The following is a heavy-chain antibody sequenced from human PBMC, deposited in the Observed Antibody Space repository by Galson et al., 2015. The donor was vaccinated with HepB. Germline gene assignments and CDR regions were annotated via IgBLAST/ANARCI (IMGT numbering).Heavy chain of an antibody. CDR1: GGSISTNY. V-gene: IGHV4-4*07. CDR2: INTSGTS. J-gene: IGHJ3*01. D-gene: IGHD6-13*01. CDR3: ARRGEQGAYDL. Sequence: SETLSLTCTVSGGSISTNYWSWIRQPAGKGLEWIGRINTSGTSNYNPSLKSRVALSFDTSNNQISLNLRSVTAADTAMYYCARRGEQGAYDLWGQGTMVTVSS.